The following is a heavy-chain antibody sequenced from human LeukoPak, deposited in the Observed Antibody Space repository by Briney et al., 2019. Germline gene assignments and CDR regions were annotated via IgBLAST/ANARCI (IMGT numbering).Heavy chain of an antibody. Sequence: SETLSLTCTVSGDSISSGSYYWSWIRQPPGKGLEWIGYIYYSGSTNYNPSLKSRVTISVDTSKNQFSLKLSSVTAADTAVYYCARDQTGGYFDYWGQGTLVTVSS. D-gene: IGHD1-14*01. CDR2: IYYSGST. CDR1: GDSISSGSYY. V-gene: IGHV4-61*01. J-gene: IGHJ4*02. CDR3: ARDQTGGYFDY.